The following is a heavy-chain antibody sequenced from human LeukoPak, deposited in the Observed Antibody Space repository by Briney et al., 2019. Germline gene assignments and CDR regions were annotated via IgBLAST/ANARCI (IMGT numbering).Heavy chain of an antibody. V-gene: IGHV3-30-3*01. CDR3: ARDQDCSSTSCRYYYYYMDV. CDR2: ISYDGSNK. J-gene: IGHJ6*03. CDR1: GFTFSSYA. Sequence: PGRSLRLSCAASGFTFSSYAMHWVRQALGKGLEWVAVISYDGSNKYYADSVKGRFTISRDNSKNTLYLQMNSLRAEDTAVYYCARDQDCSSTSCRYYYYYMDVWGKGTTVTVSS. D-gene: IGHD2-2*01.